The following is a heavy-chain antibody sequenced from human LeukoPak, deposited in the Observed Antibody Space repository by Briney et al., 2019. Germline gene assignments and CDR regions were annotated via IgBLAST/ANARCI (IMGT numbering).Heavy chain of an antibody. CDR3: ARASGYLWFGELRSKYFDY. Sequence: SETLSLTCTVSGGSISSYYWSWIRQPAGKGLEWIGRIYTSGSTNYNPSLKSRVTMSVDTSKNQFSLKLSSVTAADTAVYYCARASGYLWFGELRSKYFDYWGQGTLVTVSS. D-gene: IGHD3-10*01. CDR1: GGSISSYY. V-gene: IGHV4-4*07. CDR2: IYTSGST. J-gene: IGHJ4*02.